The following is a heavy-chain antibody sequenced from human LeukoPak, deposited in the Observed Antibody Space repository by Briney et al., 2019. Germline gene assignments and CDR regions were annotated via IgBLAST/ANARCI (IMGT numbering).Heavy chain of an antibody. J-gene: IGHJ4*02. CDR1: GFTFSNYW. CDR3: ARGTLAAGGLDY. CDR2: IKQDGREK. D-gene: IGHD6-13*01. Sequence: GGSLRLSCAASGFTFSNYWMNWVRQAPGKGLEWVANIKQDGREKYYVDSVKGRFTISRDSAKNSLYLQMNSLRAEDTAVYYCARGTLAAGGLDYWGLGTLVTVSS. V-gene: IGHV3-7*01.